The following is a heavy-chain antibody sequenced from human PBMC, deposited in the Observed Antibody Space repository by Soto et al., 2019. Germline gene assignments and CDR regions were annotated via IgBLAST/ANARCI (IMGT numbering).Heavy chain of an antibody. CDR1: GFTFGNFW. CDR2: INSDGST. CDR3: ARGLYREYGHDS. J-gene: IGHJ5*01. V-gene: IGHV3-74*01. Sequence: EVQLVESGGGLVQPGGSLRLSCAASGFTFGNFWMHWVRQAPGKGLVWVSRINSDGSTSYADFVKGRLTISRDNAKNTVYQQMNSLRAEDTAVYYCARGLYREYGHDSWGQGALVTVSS. D-gene: IGHD3-10*01.